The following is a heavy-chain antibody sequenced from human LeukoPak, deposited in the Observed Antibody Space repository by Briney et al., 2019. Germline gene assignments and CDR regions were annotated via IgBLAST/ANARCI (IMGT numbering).Heavy chain of an antibody. D-gene: IGHD2-8*01. CDR1: GGSISSYY. Sequence: SETLSLTCTVPGGSISSYYWSWIRQPAGKGLEWIGRIYTSGSTNYNPSLKSRVTMSVDTSKNQFSLKLSSVTAADTAAYYCARMGYCTNGVCSDWGQGTLVTVSS. V-gene: IGHV4-4*07. CDR3: ARMGYCTNGVCSD. J-gene: IGHJ4*02. CDR2: IYTSGST.